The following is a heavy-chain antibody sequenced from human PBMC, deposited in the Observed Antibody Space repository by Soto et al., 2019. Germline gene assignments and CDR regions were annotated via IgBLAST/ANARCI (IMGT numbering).Heavy chain of an antibody. Sequence: EVQVVESGGGLIQPGGSLRLSCEVSGFSVTANYMSWVRQAPGKGLEWVSVIYSGGSTYYIDSVKGRFSISRDISKNTRYLQMNSLRAEDTAVYYCHGYGYWGQGNLVTVSA. V-gene: IGHV3-53*01. CDR2: IYSGGST. CDR1: GFSVTANY. CDR3: HGYGY. D-gene: IGHD5-12*01. J-gene: IGHJ4*02.